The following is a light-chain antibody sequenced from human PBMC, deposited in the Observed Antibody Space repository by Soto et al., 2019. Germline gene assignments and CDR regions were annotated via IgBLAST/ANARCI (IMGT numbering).Light chain of an antibody. CDR2: GVY. Sequence: IVLTQSPGTLSLSPGERATLSCRASLTGNNNYLAWYQHMSGQAPRLLIYGVYTRATGIPDRFTGSGSGTEFTLTITRLEPEDSAVYFCQHYGYSRWTFGQGTKVEIK. CDR3: QHYGYSRWT. J-gene: IGKJ1*01. V-gene: IGKV3-20*01. CDR1: LTGNNNY.